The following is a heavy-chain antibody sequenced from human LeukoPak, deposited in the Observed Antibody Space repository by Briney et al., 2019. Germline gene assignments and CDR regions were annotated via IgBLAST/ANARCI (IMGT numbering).Heavy chain of an antibody. CDR2: INTNTGNP. CDR1: GYTFTSYA. D-gene: IGHD3-16*01. Sequence: ASVKVSCKASGYTFTSYAMNWVRQAPGQGLGWMGWINTNTGNPTYAQGFTGRFVFSLDTSVSTAYLQISSLKAEDTAVYYCSTITFGGAKGYFDYWGQGTLVTVSS. V-gene: IGHV7-4-1*02. J-gene: IGHJ4*02. CDR3: STITFGGAKGYFDY.